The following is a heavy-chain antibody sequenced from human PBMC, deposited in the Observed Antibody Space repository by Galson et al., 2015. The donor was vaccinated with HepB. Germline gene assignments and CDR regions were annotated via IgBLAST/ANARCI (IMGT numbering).Heavy chain of an antibody. V-gene: IGHV3-23*01. J-gene: IGHJ4*02. CDR1: GFTFSSYA. CDR2: IRYNGDAT. CDR3: AKTHGSGWAFDY. Sequence: SLRLSCAASGFTFSSYAMSWVRRAPGKGLEWVSLIRYNGDATYYADSVKGRFTISRDNSKYTLYLQINSLRADDTAVYYCAKTHGSGWAFDYWGQGALVTVSS. D-gene: IGHD6-19*01.